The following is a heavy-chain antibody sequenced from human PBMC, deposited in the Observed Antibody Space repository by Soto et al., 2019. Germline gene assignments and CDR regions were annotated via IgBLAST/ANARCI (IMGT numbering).Heavy chain of an antibody. J-gene: IGHJ5*02. V-gene: IGHV1-69*06. CDR2: IIPIFGTA. CDR3: AGYYYDSSGYYYDVDP. Sequence: SVKVSCKASGGTFSSYAISWVRQAPGQGLEWMGGIIPIFGTANYAQKFQGRVTITADKSTSTAYMELSSLRSEDTAVYYCAGYYYDSSGYYYDVDPWGQGTLVTVSS. D-gene: IGHD3-22*01. CDR1: GGTFSSYA.